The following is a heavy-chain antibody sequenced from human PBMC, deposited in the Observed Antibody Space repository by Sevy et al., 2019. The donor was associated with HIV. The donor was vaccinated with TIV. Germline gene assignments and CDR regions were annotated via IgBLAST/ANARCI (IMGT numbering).Heavy chain of an antibody. J-gene: IGHJ3*02. CDR2: IFGSGDVT. D-gene: IGHD3-22*01. V-gene: IGHV3-23*01. CDR3: AGARYDTSGSFDAFDI. Sequence: GGSLRLSCAASGFTFGSYGMNWVRQAPGKGLEWVSTIFGSGDVTYYADSVKGRFTISRDKSKNTLYLQMHSLRAEDTAVYYCAGARYDTSGSFDAFDIWGQGTMVTVSS. CDR1: GFTFGSYG.